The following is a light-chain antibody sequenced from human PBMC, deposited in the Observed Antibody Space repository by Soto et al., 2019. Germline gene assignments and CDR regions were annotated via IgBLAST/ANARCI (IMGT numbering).Light chain of an antibody. Sequence: SYVLTQSPSVSVAPGKTATITCGGNNIGSKSVHWYQQKPGQAPVVVMYLDTDRPSGIPERFSGSNSGNTATLAISRVEVGDEADYYCQVWDSSSDHVVFGGGTKLTVL. CDR2: LDT. V-gene: IGLV3-21*01. CDR3: QVWDSSSDHVV. CDR1: NIGSKS. J-gene: IGLJ2*01.